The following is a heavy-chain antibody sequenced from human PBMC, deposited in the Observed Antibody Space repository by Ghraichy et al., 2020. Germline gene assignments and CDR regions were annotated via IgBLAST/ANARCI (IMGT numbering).Heavy chain of an antibody. D-gene: IGHD6-19*01. CDR3: LGYNSAGYANY. CDR1: GFTFSSQS. Sequence: GESLNISCAASGFTFSSQSMNWVRQAPGKGLEWVAYISSGSSTKYYADSLKGRFTVSRDNTKNSLYLQMNGLRDEDTAVYYCLGYNSAGYANYWGQGTLVTVSS. J-gene: IGHJ4*02. CDR2: ISSGSSTK. V-gene: IGHV3-48*02.